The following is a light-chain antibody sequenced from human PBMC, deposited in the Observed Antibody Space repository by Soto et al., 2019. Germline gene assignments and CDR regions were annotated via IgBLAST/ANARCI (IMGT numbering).Light chain of an antibody. J-gene: IGKJ5*01. CDR2: GAS. V-gene: IGKV3-11*01. CDR1: QSVSSD. Sequence: EIVMTQSPATLSVSPWERATLSCRASQSVSSDLAWYQQKPGQAPRLLIYGASTRATDIPATFSGSGSGTDFTLTISSLEPEDFAVYYCQQRSNWPPITFGQGTRLEIK. CDR3: QQRSNWPPIT.